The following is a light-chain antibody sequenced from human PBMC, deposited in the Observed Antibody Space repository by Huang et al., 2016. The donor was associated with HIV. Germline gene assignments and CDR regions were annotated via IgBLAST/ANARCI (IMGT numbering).Light chain of an antibody. V-gene: IGKV3-20*01. CDR3: QQYGPSPRT. J-gene: IGKJ1*01. Sequence: EIVLTQSPGTLSLSPGERANLSCRASQTVSNNYLAWYQQKPGQAPSLLIYGASSRATGIPDRFNGTGSGTDFTLTISRLEPEDSAVYHCQQYGPSPRTFGQGTKVEIK. CDR2: GAS. CDR1: QTVSNNY.